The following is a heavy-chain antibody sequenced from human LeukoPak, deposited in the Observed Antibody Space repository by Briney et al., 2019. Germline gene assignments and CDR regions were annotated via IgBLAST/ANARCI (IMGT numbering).Heavy chain of an antibody. CDR1: GFTFSSYA. CDR3: AKRGVVIRVILVGFHKEAYYFDS. Sequence: GGSLRLSCAASGFTFSSYAMHWVRQAPGKGLEWVAVISYDGSNKYCADSVKGRFTISRDNPKNTLYLQMNSLRAEDTAVYFCAKRGVVIRVILVGFHKEAYYFDSWGQGALVTVSS. D-gene: IGHD3-22*01. V-gene: IGHV3-30*04. CDR2: ISYDGSNK. J-gene: IGHJ4*02.